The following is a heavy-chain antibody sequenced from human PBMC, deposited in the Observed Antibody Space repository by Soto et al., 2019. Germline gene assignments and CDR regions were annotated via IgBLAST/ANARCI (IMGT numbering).Heavy chain of an antibody. V-gene: IGHV3-21*01. D-gene: IGHD6-19*01. Sequence: PGGSLRLSCEAFGFAFSGYGMNWVRQAPGKGLEWVSSISSVSSYIYYADSVKGRFTISRDNAKNSLYPQMNSLRAEGTAVYYCARASYSSGWHTDYWGQGTLVTVSS. CDR1: GFAFSGYG. CDR3: ARASYSSGWHTDY. CDR2: ISSVSSYI. J-gene: IGHJ4*02.